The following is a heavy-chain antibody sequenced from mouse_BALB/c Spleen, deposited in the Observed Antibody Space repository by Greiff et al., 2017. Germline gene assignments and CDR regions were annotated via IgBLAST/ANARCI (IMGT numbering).Heavy chain of an antibody. J-gene: IGHJ4*01. Sequence: VQLQQSGAELVKPGASVKLSCKASGYTFTSYYMYWVKQRPGQGLEWIGEINPSNGGTNFNEKFKSKATLTVDKSSSTAYMQLSSLTSEDSAVYYCTRPSYYYGSSYYYAMDYWGQGTSVTVSS. CDR2: INPSNGGT. D-gene: IGHD1-1*01. CDR1: GYTFTSYY. V-gene: IGHV1S81*02. CDR3: TRPSYYYGSSYYYAMDY.